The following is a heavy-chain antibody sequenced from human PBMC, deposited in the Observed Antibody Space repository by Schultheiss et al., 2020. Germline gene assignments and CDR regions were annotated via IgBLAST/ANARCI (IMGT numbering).Heavy chain of an antibody. CDR2: IYYSGST. CDR1: GDSISSSNW. CDR3: ARAASYGQSYFDY. J-gene: IGHJ4*02. Sequence: SETLSLTCAVSGDSISSSNWWSWVRQPPGKGLEWIGYIYYSGSTYYNPSLKSRVTISVDTSKNQFSLKLSSVTAADTAVYYCARAASYGQSYFDYWGQGTLVTVSS. V-gene: IGHV4-4*02. D-gene: IGHD3-10*01.